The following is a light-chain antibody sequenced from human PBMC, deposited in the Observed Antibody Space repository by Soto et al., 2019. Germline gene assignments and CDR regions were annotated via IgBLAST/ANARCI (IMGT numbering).Light chain of an antibody. J-gene: IGKJ2*01. V-gene: IGKV3-11*01. CDR3: QQRFNWPRFT. CDR1: QSVSSY. Sequence: EIVLTQSPATLSLSPGERATLSCRASQSVSSYLAWYQQKPGQAPRLLIYDASNRATGMPARFSGGGSGTDFTRTISSLVPEDVAVYYCQQRFNWPRFTFGQGTKLEIK. CDR2: DAS.